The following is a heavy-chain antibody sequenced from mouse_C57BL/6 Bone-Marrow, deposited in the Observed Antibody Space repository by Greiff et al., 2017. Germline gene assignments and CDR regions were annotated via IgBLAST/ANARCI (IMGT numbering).Heavy chain of an antibody. CDR3: ARWCYGSSYWGYFDY. V-gene: IGHV1-81*01. D-gene: IGHD1-1*01. Sequence: QVQLQESGAELVRPGASVKLSCKASGYTFTSYGISWVKQRPGQGLEWIGEIYPRSGNTNYNEKFKGKATLTVDTSSSTAYMELRSLTSEGSAVYVCARWCYGSSYWGYFDYWGTGTTVTVSS. CDR2: IYPRSGNT. J-gene: IGHJ1*03. CDR1: GYTFTSYG.